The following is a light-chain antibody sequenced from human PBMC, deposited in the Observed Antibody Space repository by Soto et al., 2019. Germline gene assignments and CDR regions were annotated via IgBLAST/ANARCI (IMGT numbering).Light chain of an antibody. CDR3: QQYNHWPPIT. V-gene: IGKV3-15*01. CDR1: QSVGNS. J-gene: IGKJ5*01. CDR2: DTY. Sequence: EIVMAQSPGTVSLSPGERATXSCRASQSVGNSLAWYQLKPGQPPRLLIFDTYSAATGTPATFRGSRSGTDFTLTISSLQSEDFAVYICQQYNHWPPITFGQGTRLEI.